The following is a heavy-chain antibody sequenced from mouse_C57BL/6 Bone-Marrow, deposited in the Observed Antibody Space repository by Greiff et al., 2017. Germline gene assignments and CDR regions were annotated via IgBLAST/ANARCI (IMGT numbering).Heavy chain of an antibody. CDR2: IDPENGDT. Sequence: VQLQQSGAELVRPGASVKLSCTASGFNIKDDSMPWVKQRPEQGLEWIGWIDPENGDTEYASKFQGKATITADTSSNTAYLQLSSLTSEDTAVYYCTTYDYYYAMDYWGQGTSVTVSS. J-gene: IGHJ4*01. D-gene: IGHD2-4*01. CDR1: GFNIKDDS. V-gene: IGHV14-4*01. CDR3: TTYDYYYAMDY.